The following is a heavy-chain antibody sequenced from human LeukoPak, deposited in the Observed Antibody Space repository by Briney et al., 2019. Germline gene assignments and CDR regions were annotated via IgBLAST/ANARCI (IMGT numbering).Heavy chain of an antibody. J-gene: IGHJ4*02. Sequence: QAGGSLRLSCAASGFTFSSYAMSRVRQAPGKGLEWVSAISGSGGSTYYADSVRGRFTISRDNSKNTLYLQMNSLRAEDTAVYYCAKASAPQYPLHFDYWGQGTLVTVSS. CDR2: ISGSGGST. D-gene: IGHD2-2*01. V-gene: IGHV3-23*01. CDR3: AKASAPQYPLHFDY. CDR1: GFTFSSYA.